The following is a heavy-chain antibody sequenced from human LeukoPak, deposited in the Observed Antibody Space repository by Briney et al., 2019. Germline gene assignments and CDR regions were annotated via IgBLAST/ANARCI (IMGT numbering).Heavy chain of an antibody. CDR3: ARHAPLSGSYSEFDY. J-gene: IGHJ4*02. Sequence: SETLSLTCTVSGGSISSYYWSWIRQPPGKGLEWIGYIYYSGSTNYNPSLKSRVTISVDTSKNQFSLKLSSVTAADTAVYYCARHAPLSGSYSEFDYWGQGTLVTVSS. CDR2: IYYSGST. CDR1: GGSISSYY. V-gene: IGHV4-59*08. D-gene: IGHD1-26*01.